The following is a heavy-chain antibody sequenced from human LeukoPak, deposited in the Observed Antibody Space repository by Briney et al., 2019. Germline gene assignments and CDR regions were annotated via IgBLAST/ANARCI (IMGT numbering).Heavy chain of an antibody. V-gene: IGHV3-21*01. J-gene: IGHJ4*02. CDR2: ISSSSSYI. CDR3: ARDLSDYSYGGHVG. D-gene: IGHD3-10*01. CDR1: GFTFSSYS. Sequence: PGGSLRLSCAASGFTFSSYSTNWVRPAPGKGLEWVSSISSSSSYIYYADSVKGRFTISRDNAKNSLCLQMNSLRAEDTAVYYCARDLSDYSYGGHVGWGQGTLVTVSS.